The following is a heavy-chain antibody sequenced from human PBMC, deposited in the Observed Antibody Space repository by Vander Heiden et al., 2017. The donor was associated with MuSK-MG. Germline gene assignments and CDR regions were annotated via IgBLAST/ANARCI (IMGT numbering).Heavy chain of an antibody. D-gene: IGHD1-7*01. Sequence: EVQLVASGGGLVKPGQSLRLSCTVSGFTLGDFALSWFRQAPGKGLEWVGFIKSHADGGTTQYAASVQGRFTISRGGSETIAYLQLSSLKTEDTALYYCTRGNGNYPPVIWGQGTLVTVSS. J-gene: IGHJ4*02. CDR1: GFTLGDFA. CDR2: IKSHADGGTT. CDR3: TRGNGNYPPVI. V-gene: IGHV3-49*05.